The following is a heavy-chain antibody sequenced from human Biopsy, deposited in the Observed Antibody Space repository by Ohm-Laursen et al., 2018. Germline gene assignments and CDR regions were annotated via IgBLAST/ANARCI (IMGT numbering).Heavy chain of an antibody. CDR3: VREPKTGTAEAWYFDL. Sequence: SQTLSLTCSVSGASVKTSGYFWAWIRQRPGKGLEWIGYISYNGRTHYNPSLTSRLAISFDTSNNRISLQLRSVSVADTAVYYCVREPKTGTAEAWYFDLWGRGSPVTVPS. CDR2: ISYNGRT. CDR1: GASVKTSGYF. V-gene: IGHV4-31*03. D-gene: IGHD3-9*01. J-gene: IGHJ2*01.